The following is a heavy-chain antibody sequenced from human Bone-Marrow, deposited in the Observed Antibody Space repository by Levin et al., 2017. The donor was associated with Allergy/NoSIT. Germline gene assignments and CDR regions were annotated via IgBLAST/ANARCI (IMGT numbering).Heavy chain of an antibody. CDR1: GGSVHSGSYY. D-gene: IGHD1-14*01. J-gene: IGHJ4*02. CDR3: ARLPLRNPYYFDY. CDR2: IYYSGNT. V-gene: IGHV4-61*01. Sequence: SQTLSLTCTVSGGSVHSGSYYWSWIRQPPGKGLEYIGNIYYSGNTTYNPSLKSRVTISVDTSKSQFSLKLTSVTAADAAMYYCARLPLRNPYYFDYWGRGIQVTVSS.